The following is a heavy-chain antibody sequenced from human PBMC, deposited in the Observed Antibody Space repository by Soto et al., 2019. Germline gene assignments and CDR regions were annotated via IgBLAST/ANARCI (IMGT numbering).Heavy chain of an antibody. CDR2: IKTSTGTT. CDR3: ARGSLIHFDY. J-gene: IGHJ4*02. CDR1: GFTFSGFA. V-gene: IGHV3-48*02. Sequence: LRLSCAASGFTFSGFAMNWVRQAPGKGLEWISYIKTSTGTTHYADSVKGRFTISRDNAKDSVYLQMNSLRDEDTAVYYCARGSLIHFDYWGQGALVTVSS.